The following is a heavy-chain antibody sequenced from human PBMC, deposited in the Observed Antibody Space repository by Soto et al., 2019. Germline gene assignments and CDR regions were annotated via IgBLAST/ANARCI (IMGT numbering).Heavy chain of an antibody. Sequence: PGGSLRLSCSASGFTFSSYATHWVRQAPGKGLEYVSAISSNGGSTYYADSVKGRFTISRDNSKDTLYLQMSSLRAEDTAVYYCVKDLRIAAAGYFQHWGQGTLVTVSS. CDR1: GFTFSSYA. J-gene: IGHJ1*01. CDR2: ISSNGGST. CDR3: VKDLRIAAAGYFQH. V-gene: IGHV3-64D*08. D-gene: IGHD6-13*01.